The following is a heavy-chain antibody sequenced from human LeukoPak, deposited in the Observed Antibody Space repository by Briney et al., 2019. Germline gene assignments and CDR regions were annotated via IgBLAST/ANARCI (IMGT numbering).Heavy chain of an antibody. CDR2: IGTAGDT. CDR1: GFTFTNYD. V-gene: IGHV3-13*04. Sequence: GGSLRLSCAASGFTFTNYDMHWVRQATGKGLEWVSSIGTAGDTYYLGSVKGRFTISRENAKNSLYLQMDSLRAGDTAVYYCAKVKYNWNYDAFDIWGQGTMVTVSS. J-gene: IGHJ3*02. D-gene: IGHD1-7*01. CDR3: AKVKYNWNYDAFDI.